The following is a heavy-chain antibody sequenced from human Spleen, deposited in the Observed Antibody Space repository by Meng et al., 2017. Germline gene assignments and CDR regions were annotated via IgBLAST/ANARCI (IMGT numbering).Heavy chain of an antibody. Sequence: GGSLRLSCAASGFTFSNYAMSWVRQAPGKGLEWVSGMTASGDSTYYADSVKGRFTISRDNSKNTLHLQMNSLRAEDTAVYYCANRGLTSGYMFYFDYWGQGTLVTVSS. CDR1: GFTFSNYA. V-gene: IGHV3-23*01. J-gene: IGHJ4*02. D-gene: IGHD3-22*01. CDR2: MTASGDST. CDR3: ANRGLTSGYMFYFDY.